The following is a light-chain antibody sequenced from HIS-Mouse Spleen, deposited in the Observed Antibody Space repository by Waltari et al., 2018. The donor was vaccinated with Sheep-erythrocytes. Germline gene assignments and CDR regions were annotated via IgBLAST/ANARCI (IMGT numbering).Light chain of an antibody. Sequence: DIQMTQSPSSLSASVGDRVTITCRASQSISSYLNWYQQKPGKAPKRQIYAASSVQSGVPSRFSGSGSETDFTLTISSLQPEDFATYYCQQSYSTPYTFGQGTKLEIK. CDR3: QQSYSTPYT. CDR1: QSISSY. J-gene: IGKJ2*01. CDR2: AAS. V-gene: IGKV1-39*01.